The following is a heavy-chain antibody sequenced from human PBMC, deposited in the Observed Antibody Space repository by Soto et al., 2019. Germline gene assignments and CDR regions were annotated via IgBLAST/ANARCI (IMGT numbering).Heavy chain of an antibody. D-gene: IGHD4-17*01. CDR3: AKDSDYGDYSLRPIDY. Sequence: GGSLRLSCAASGFTFSDYYMSWIRQAPGKGLEWVSYISSSSSYTNYADSVKGRFTISRDNSKNTLYLQMDSLRAEDTAVYYCAKDSDYGDYSLRPIDYWGQGTLVTVSS. J-gene: IGHJ4*02. V-gene: IGHV3-11*06. CDR1: GFTFSDYY. CDR2: ISSSSSYT.